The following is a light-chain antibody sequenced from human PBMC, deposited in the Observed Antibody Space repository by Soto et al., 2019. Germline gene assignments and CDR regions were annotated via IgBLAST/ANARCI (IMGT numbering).Light chain of an antibody. CDR2: KAS. CDR1: QTISSY. V-gene: IGKV1-5*03. J-gene: IGKJ1*01. CDR3: QHYNSYSEA. Sequence: DIQMTQSPTSLSASVGDSVTISCRASQTISSYLNWYQQQPGKAPKLLIYKASTLKSGVPSRFSGSGSGTEFTLTISSLQPDDFATYYCQHYNSYSEAFGQGTKVDIK.